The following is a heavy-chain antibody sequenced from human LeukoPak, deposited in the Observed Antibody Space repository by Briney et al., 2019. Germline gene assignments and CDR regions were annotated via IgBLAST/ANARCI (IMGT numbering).Heavy chain of an antibody. CDR2: IYNNGGT. V-gene: IGHV3-66*01. Sequence: GSLRLSCAASGFTFSSYSMNWVRQAPGKGLEWVSIIYNNGGTYYADSVKGRFTISRDNSRNTLDLQMNSLKADDTAVYYCAGGYCSGGTCSRHLDNWGQGTLVTVSS. CDR3: AGGYCSGGTCSRHLDN. D-gene: IGHD2-15*01. J-gene: IGHJ4*02. CDR1: GFTFSSYS.